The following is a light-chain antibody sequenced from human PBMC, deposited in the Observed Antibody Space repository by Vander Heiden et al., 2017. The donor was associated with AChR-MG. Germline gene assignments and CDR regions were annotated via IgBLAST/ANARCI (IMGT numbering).Light chain of an antibody. CDR1: QRVNDNH. V-gene: IGKV3-20*01. CDR2: GAS. Sequence: EVVLTQSPGTLSLSPGERATLSRKASQRVNDNHLAWYQQKLGQTPRLLIHGASSRATGIPDRFSGSGSGTDFTLTISRLEPEDFAVYYCQQYGDSPLTFGGGTRVEI. J-gene: IGKJ4*01. CDR3: QQYGDSPLT.